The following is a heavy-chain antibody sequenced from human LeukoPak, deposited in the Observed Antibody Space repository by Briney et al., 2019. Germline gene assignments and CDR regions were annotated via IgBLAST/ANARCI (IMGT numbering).Heavy chain of an antibody. CDR1: GFTFSSYW. V-gene: IGHV3-74*01. CDR3: ARDFLWGSGSR. J-gene: IGHJ4*02. Sequence: GGSLRLSCAASGFTFSSYWMHWVRQAPGKGLVWVSRISTDGSSTSYADFVKGRFTIFRDNAKNTLFLQMNSLRAEDTAVYYCARDFLWGSGSRWGQGTLVTVSS. D-gene: IGHD3-10*01. CDR2: ISTDGSST.